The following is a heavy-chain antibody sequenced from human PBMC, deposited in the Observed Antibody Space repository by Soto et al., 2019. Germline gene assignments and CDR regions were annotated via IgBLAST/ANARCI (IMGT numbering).Heavy chain of an antibody. J-gene: IGHJ4*02. V-gene: IGHV3-43D*04. CDR1: GFTFDDYA. CDR2: ISWDGGST. D-gene: IGHD3-9*01. Sequence: EVQLVESGGVVVQPGGSLRLSCAASGFTFDDYAMHWVRQAPGKGLEWVSLISWDGGSTYYADSVKGRFTISRDNSKNSLYLQMNSLRAEDTALYYCAKDKGKRYFDWLPDYWGQGPLVTVSS. CDR3: AKDKGKRYFDWLPDY.